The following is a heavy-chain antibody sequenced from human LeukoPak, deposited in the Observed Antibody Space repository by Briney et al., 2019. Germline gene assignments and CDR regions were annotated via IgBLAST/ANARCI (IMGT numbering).Heavy chain of an antibody. CDR1: SGSISSRSYY. J-gene: IGHJ6*02. CDR3: ARRHYYFYGMDV. CDR2: IYYSGST. V-gene: IGHV4-61*05. Sequence: SETLSLTCTVSSGSISSRSYYWSWIRQPPGKGLEWIGYIYYSGSTNYNPSLKTRVTISVDTSKNQFSLKLSSVTAADTAVYYCARRHYYFYGMDVWGRGTTVTVSS.